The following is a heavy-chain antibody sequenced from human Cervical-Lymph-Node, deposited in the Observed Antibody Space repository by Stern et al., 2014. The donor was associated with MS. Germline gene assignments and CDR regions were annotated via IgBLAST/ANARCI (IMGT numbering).Heavy chain of an antibody. CDR3: AREQSPRGLLGVDV. CDR2: IYSAGAT. CDR1: GFTVSSNY. D-gene: IGHD4-11*01. Sequence: EVQLEQSGGGLIQPGGSLRLSCAASGFTVSSNYMNWVRQAPGKGLDWVSVIYSAGATYYADSVKGRFTISRDNSKNTVYLQMNSLRVEDTALYYCAREQSPRGLLGVDVWGLGTTVTVSS. J-gene: IGHJ6*02. V-gene: IGHV3-53*01.